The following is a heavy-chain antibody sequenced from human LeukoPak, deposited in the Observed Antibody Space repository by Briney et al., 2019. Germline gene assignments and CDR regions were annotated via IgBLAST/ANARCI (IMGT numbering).Heavy chain of an antibody. J-gene: IGHJ4*02. D-gene: IGHD6-13*01. CDR2: IYYSGST. CDR1: GGSISSGGYY. CDR3: ARVHSSSWYYFDY. Sequence: SETLSLTCTVSGGSISSGGYYWSWIRQHPGKGLEWIGYIYYSGSTYYSPSLKSRVTISVDTSKNQFSLKLSSVTAADTAVYYCARVHSSSWYYFDYWGQGTLVTVSS. V-gene: IGHV4-31*03.